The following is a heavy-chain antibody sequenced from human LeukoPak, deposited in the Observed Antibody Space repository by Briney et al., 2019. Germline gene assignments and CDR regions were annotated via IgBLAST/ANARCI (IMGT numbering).Heavy chain of an antibody. D-gene: IGHD3-22*01. Sequence: GGSLRLSCAASGFTFSDYRMMWVRQAPRKGLEWVSSISSSSTSIYYADSVKGRFTTSRGNAKNSLFLQINSLRVEDTAVYYCARDTTLYYYDSSGPDYWGQGTLVTVSS. CDR2: ISSSSTSI. V-gene: IGHV3-48*01. CDR1: GFTFSDYR. CDR3: ARDTTLYYYDSSGPDY. J-gene: IGHJ4*02.